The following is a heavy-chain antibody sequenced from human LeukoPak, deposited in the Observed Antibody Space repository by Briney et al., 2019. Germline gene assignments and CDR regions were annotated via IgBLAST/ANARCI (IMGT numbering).Heavy chain of an antibody. J-gene: IGHJ4*03. CDR3: ARGPTISETGYFDF. Sequence: SETLSLTCAVYGGSFSRYYWSWIRQSPGKGLEWIAEIDHRGDTNYNPSVKSRVTISVDTSKNQFSLKVRSLSAADTAVYYCARGPTISETGYFDFWGQRTLVTVSS. CDR1: GGSFSRYY. D-gene: IGHD1-1*01. CDR2: IDHRGDT. V-gene: IGHV4-34*01.